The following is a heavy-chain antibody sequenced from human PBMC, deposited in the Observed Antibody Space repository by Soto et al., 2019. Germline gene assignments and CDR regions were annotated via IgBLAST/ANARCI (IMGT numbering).Heavy chain of an antibody. CDR1: GFTFSSYG. CDR2: ISYDGSNK. V-gene: IGHV3-30*18. Sequence: QVQLVESGGGVVQPGRSLRLSCAASGFTFSSYGMHWVRQAPGKGLEWVAVISYDGSNKYYADSVKGRFTISRDNSKNTLYLQMNSLRAEDTAVYYCAKDFYDFWSPSTDGMDVWGQGTTVTVSS. CDR3: AKDFYDFWSPSTDGMDV. D-gene: IGHD3-3*01. J-gene: IGHJ6*02.